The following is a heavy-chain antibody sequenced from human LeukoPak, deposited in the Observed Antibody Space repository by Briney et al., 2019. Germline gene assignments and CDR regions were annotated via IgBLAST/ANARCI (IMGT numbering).Heavy chain of an antibody. Sequence: SETLSLTCTVSGGSISTYYRTWIRQPPGKGLEWIGYIYHSGNTNYNPSLKSRVTISVDTSKNQFSLKLNSVTAADTAVYYCARTGSWYYYFDYWGQGTLVTVSS. CDR2: IYHSGNT. CDR3: ARTGSWYYYFDY. D-gene: IGHD6-13*01. J-gene: IGHJ4*02. V-gene: IGHV4-59*01. CDR1: GGSISTYY.